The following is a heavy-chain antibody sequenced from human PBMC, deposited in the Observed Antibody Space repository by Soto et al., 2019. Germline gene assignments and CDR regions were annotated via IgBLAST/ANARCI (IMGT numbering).Heavy chain of an antibody. V-gene: IGHV3-23*01. D-gene: IGHD1-26*01. CDR2: ISGSGGST. CDR3: ANLAIIVGAYGAVDY. Sequence: EVQLLESGGGLVQPGGSLRLSCAASGFTFSSYAMSWVRQAPGKGLEWVSAISGSGGSTYYADSVKGRFTISRDNSKNPLYLQMNSLRAEDTAVYYCANLAIIVGAYGAVDYWGQGTLVTVSS. J-gene: IGHJ4*02. CDR1: GFTFSSYA.